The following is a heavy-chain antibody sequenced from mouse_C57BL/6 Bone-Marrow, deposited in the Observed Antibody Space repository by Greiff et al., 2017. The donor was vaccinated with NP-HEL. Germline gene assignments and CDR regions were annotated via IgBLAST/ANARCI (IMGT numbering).Heavy chain of an antibody. J-gene: IGHJ3*01. CDR2: IYPGNSDT. V-gene: IGHV1-5*01. Sequence: VQLQQSGTVLARPGASVKMSCKTSGYTFTSYWMHWVKQRPGQGLEWIGAIYPGNSDTSYNQKFTGKAKLTAVTSASTAYMELSSLTNEDSAVYYCTRGGFAYWGQGTLVTVSA. CDR1: GYTFTSYW. CDR3: TRGGFAY.